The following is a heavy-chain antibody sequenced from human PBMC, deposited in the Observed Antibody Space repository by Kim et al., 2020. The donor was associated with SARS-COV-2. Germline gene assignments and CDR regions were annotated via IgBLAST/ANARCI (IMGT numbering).Heavy chain of an antibody. CDR1: GYTFTSYY. CDR3: ARDGAIVAAKDYYYYGMDV. CDR2: INPSGGST. Sequence: ASVKVSCKASGYTFTSYYMHWVRQAPGQGLEWMGIINPSGGSTSYAQKFQGRVTMTRDTSTSTVYMELSSLRSEDTAVYYCARDGAIVAAKDYYYYGMDVWGQGTTVTVSS. J-gene: IGHJ6*02. D-gene: IGHD2-15*01. V-gene: IGHV1-46*01.